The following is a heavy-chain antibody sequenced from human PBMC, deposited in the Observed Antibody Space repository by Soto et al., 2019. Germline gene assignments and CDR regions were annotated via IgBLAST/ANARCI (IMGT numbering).Heavy chain of an antibody. D-gene: IGHD2-15*01. Sequence: SETLSLTCTVSGDSISRCYWTWIWHPPGKGLELIGYIYYSGSTNYNPSLKSRVSISVDTSKNQFSLKLSSLTAADTAVYYCARALRDDSNPGHFDYWGQRTLVTVS. CDR3: ARALRDDSNPGHFDY. CDR1: GDSISRCY. CDR2: IYYSGST. J-gene: IGHJ4*02. V-gene: IGHV4-59*01.